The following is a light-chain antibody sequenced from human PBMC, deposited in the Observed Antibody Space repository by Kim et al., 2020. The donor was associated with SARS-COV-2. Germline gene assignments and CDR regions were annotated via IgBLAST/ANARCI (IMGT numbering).Light chain of an antibody. CDR2: GAS. CDR1: QSVSSN. CDR3: QQYNNWPF. J-gene: IGKJ4*01. Sequence: SRAPGKRATLSCRASQSVSSNLAWYQQKPGQAPRLLIYGASTRATGIPARFSGSGSGTEFTLTISSLQSEDFAVYYCQQYNNWPFFGGGTKVDIK. V-gene: IGKV3-15*01.